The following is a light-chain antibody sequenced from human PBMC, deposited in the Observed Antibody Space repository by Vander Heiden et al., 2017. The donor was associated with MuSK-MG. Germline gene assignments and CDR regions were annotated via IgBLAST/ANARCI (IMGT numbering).Light chain of an antibody. CDR1: SSDVGGYNL. Sequence: QSALPQPASVSGSPGQSVTISCTGTSSDVGGYNLVSWYQHHPGKAPKLMIYEVSERPSGVSNRFSGSKSGNTASLTISGLQAEDEADYYCCSYADSSTFEVFGGGTKLTVL. CDR3: CSYADSSTFEV. CDR2: EVS. V-gene: IGLV2-23*02. J-gene: IGLJ2*01.